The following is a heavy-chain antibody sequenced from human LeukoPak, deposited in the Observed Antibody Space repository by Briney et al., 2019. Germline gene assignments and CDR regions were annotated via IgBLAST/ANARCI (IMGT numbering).Heavy chain of an antibody. CDR3: AREGLGGYAAVDY. V-gene: IGHV1-2*02. J-gene: IGHJ4*02. CDR1: GYTFTGYY. D-gene: IGHD3-16*01. Sequence: ASVKVSCKASGYTFTGYYMHWVRQAPGQRLESVGWINPNSGGTNYAQKFQGRVTMTRDTSISTAYMELSRLRSDDTAVYYCAREGLGGYAAVDYWGQGTLVTVSS. CDR2: INPNSGGT.